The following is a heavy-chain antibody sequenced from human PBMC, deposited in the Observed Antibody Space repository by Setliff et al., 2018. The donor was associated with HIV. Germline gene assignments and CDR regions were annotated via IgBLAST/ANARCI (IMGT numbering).Heavy chain of an antibody. Sequence: GGSLRLSCAPSGFTFSSYAMTWVRQVPGKGLEWVAAISGSATTTNYADSVKGRFTISRDNSRNTVSLQMNSLRVEDSAIFYCAKGVGHNFYFMDVWGKGITVTVSS. V-gene: IGHV3-23*01. CDR3: AKGVGHNFYFMDV. CDR2: ISGSATTT. D-gene: IGHD3-10*01. CDR1: GFTFSSYA. J-gene: IGHJ6*03.